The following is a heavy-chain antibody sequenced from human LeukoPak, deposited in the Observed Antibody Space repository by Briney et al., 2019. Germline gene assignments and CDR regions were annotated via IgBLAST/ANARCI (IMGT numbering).Heavy chain of an antibody. CDR1: GFTFSTYW. CDR2: INSDGSIT. D-gene: IGHD5-12*01. Sequence: GGSLRLSCAASGFTFSTYWMHWVREAPGKGLVWVSRINSDGSITNYADSVKGRFTISRDNAKNTLFLQMNSLRAEDTAVYYCATGGIVATIVPDYWGQGTLVTSSS. V-gene: IGHV3-74*01. J-gene: IGHJ4*02. CDR3: ATGGIVATIVPDY.